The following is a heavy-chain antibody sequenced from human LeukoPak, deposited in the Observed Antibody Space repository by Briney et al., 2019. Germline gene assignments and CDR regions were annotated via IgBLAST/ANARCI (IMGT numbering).Heavy chain of an antibody. CDR1: GFIVSDNY. CDR2: IYSGNHT. D-gene: IGHD1-26*01. Sequence: GGSLRLSCAASGFIVSDNYMSWVRQAPGKGLEWISIIYSGNHTSYKDSVRGRFIISRDNSKNMVYLQMNSLRAEDTAVYYCARDRRQGELLIWGQGTMVTVSS. CDR3: ARDRRQGELLI. V-gene: IGHV3-66*01. J-gene: IGHJ3*02.